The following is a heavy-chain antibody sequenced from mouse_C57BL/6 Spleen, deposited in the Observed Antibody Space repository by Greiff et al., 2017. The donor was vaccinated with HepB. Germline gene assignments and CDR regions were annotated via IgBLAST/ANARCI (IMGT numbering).Heavy chain of an antibody. J-gene: IGHJ2*01. V-gene: IGHV1-59*01. CDR3: ARGWFPLDY. Sequence: QVQLQQPGAELVRPGTSVKLSCKASGYTFTSYWMHWVKQRPGQGLEWIGVIDPSDSYTNYNQKFKGKATLTVDTSSSTAYMQLSSLTSEDSAVYYCARGWFPLDYWGQGTTLTVSS. D-gene: IGHD2-3*01. CDR1: GYTFTSYW. CDR2: IDPSDSYT.